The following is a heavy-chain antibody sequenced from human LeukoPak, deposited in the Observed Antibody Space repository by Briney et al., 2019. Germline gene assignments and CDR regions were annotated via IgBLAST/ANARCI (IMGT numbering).Heavy chain of an antibody. J-gene: IGHJ2*01. CDR1: GGSVSSGSYY. D-gene: IGHD1-14*01. V-gene: IGHV4-61*01. Sequence: PSETLSLTCTVSGGSVSSGSYYWSWIRQPPGKGLEWIGYVYYHGGPNYNPSLKSRVTISVDTSKNQFSLKLTSVTAADTAVYYCARRVGTRDWYFDLWGRGTLVTVSS. CDR2: VYYHGGP. CDR3: ARRVGTRDWYFDL.